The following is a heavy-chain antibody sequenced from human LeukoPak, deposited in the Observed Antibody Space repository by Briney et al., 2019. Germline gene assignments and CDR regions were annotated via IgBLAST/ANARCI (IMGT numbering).Heavy chain of an antibody. CDR3: ARGETTVTTDYFDY. V-gene: IGHV4-4*07. CDR2: IYTSGST. CDR1: GGSISNYY. Sequence: NPSETLSLTCTVSGGSISNYYWSWIRQPAGKGLEWIGRIYTSGSTNYSPSLTSRVTMSVDTSKNQFSLKLSSVTAADTAVYYCARGETTVTTDYFDYWGQGTLVTVSA. D-gene: IGHD4-11*01. J-gene: IGHJ4*02.